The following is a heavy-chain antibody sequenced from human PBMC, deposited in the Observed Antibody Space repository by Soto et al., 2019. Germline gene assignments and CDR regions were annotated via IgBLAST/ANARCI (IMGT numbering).Heavy chain of an antibody. CDR3: ARDPDYGDYWGYVVDS. J-gene: IGHJ4*02. CDR1: GYTFAAYY. D-gene: IGHD4-17*01. Sequence: QVQLVQSGAEVKKPGASVKVSCKTSGYTFAAYYIHWIRQAPGQGLEWMGWINPTSGGTVYAQNLQERVTMTRDTSISPAYMELRRLNSVDTAVYYCARDPDYGDYWGYVVDSWGQGTPVTVSS. V-gene: IGHV1-2*02. CDR2: INPTSGGT.